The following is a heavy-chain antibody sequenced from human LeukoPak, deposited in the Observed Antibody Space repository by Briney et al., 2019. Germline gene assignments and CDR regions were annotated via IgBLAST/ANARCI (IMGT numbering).Heavy chain of an antibody. V-gene: IGHV4-39*01. CDR1: GGSISGSTYY. J-gene: IGHJ4*02. D-gene: IGHD3-22*01. CDR2: IYCSGST. Sequence: SETLSLTCTVSGGSISGSTYYWGCIRQPPGKGLEWIGSIYCSGSTYYNPSLKSRVTISVDTSKNQFSLKLNSVTAADTAVYYCARQGYYYDSSGYYWFFDYWGQGTLVTVSS. CDR3: ARQGYYYDSSGYYWFFDY.